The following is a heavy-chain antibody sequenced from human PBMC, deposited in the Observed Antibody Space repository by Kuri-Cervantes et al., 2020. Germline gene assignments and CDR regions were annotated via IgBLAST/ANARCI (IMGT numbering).Heavy chain of an antibody. CDR1: GDTFSSYA. V-gene: IGHV1-69*13. Sequence: SVKVSCKASGDTFSSYAISWVRQAPGQGLEWMGGIIPIFGTANYAQKFQGRVTITADESTSTAYMELSSLRSEDTAVYYCARDQGFRGSSGYLYYFDYWGQGTLVTVSS. J-gene: IGHJ4*02. CDR2: IIPIFGTA. D-gene: IGHD3-22*01. CDR3: ARDQGFRGSSGYLYYFDY.